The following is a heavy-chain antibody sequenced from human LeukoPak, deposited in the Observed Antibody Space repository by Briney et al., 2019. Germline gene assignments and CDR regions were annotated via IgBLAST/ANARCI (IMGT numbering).Heavy chain of an antibody. CDR2: INHSGST. Sequence: PSETLSLTCAVYGGSFSGYYWSWIRQPPGKGLEWIGEINHSGSTNYNPSLKSRVTISVDTSKNQFSLKLSSVTAADTAVYYCVRGGTYGSNYDSSGYYYDYWGQGTLVTVSS. J-gene: IGHJ4*02. D-gene: IGHD3-22*01. CDR3: VRGGTYGSNYDSSGYYYDY. CDR1: GGSFSGYY. V-gene: IGHV4-34*01.